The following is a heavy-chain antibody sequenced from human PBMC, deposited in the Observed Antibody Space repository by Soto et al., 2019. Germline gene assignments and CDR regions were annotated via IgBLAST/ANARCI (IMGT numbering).Heavy chain of an antibody. J-gene: IGHJ4*02. V-gene: IGHV4-31*03. CDR1: GGSISSGGYY. CDR2: IYYSGST. CDR3: AASYTGVLDY. Sequence: QVQLQESGPGLVKPSQTLSLTCTVSGGSISSGGYYWSWIRQHPGKGLEWIGYIYYSGSTYYNPPLHSRVTRSVDRSKHQFSLQLSSVPAADTAVYCGAASYTGVLDYWGQGTLVTVSS. D-gene: IGHD2-2*02.